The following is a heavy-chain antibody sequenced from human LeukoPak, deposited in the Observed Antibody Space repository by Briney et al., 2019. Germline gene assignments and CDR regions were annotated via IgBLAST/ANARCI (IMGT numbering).Heavy chain of an antibody. CDR3: AKGGGYEAQYYYYYLDV. CDR2: IHPTGANK. V-gene: IGHV3-23*01. J-gene: IGHJ6*03. D-gene: IGHD5-12*01. Sequence: PGGTLTLSCAGSGFTFSAYGISWVRQAPGKGLEWVSTIHPTGANKRYADSVNGRFTISRDNSKNTLYLQMKSLRAEDTAVYYCAKGGGYEAQYYYYYLDVWGKGTTVTISS. CDR1: GFTFSAYG.